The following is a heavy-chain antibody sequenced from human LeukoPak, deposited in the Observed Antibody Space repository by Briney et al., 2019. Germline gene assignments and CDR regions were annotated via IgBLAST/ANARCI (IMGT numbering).Heavy chain of an antibody. CDR3: AKDIQLST. D-gene: IGHD5-24*01. J-gene: IGHJ3*01. CDR1: GFNFRDAA. Sequence: GGSLGLSCAASGFNFRDAAMTWVRQAPGKGLEWVSLISFSGDNSYYADSVKGRFTISRDNSKNTLSLQMNSLRVEDTAIYYCAKDIQLSTWGLGTTVTVSS. CDR2: ISFSGDNS. V-gene: IGHV3-23*01.